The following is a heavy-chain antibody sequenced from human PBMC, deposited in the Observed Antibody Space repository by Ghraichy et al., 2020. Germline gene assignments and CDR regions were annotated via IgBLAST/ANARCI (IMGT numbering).Heavy chain of an antibody. CDR3: AHRPTSSVVNWDAGWFDP. Sequence: SGPTLVKPTQTLTLTCTFSGFSLSTSGVGVGWIRQSPGKALEWLALIYWDNDKRYRPSLKSRVTIAKDTSKNQVVLTMTNMDPGDTATYYCAHRPTSSVVNWDAGWFDPWGQGTLVTVSS. J-gene: IGHJ5*02. CDR2: IYWDNDK. V-gene: IGHV2-5*02. D-gene: IGHD3-22*01. CDR1: GFSLSTSGVG.